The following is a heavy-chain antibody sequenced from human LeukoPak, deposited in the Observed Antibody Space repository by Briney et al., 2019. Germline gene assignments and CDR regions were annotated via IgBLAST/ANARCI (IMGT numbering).Heavy chain of an antibody. J-gene: IGHJ3*02. CDR3: ARDDSSGYYSLGDAFDI. CDR2: INTNTGNP. CDR1: GYTFTSYA. V-gene: IGHV7-4-1*02. D-gene: IGHD3-22*01. Sequence: ASVKVSCKASGYTFTSYAMNWVRQAPGQGLEWMGWINTNTGNPTYAQGFTGRFVFSLDTSVSTAYLQISSLKAEDTAVYYCARDDSSGYYSLGDAFDIWGQGTMVTVSS.